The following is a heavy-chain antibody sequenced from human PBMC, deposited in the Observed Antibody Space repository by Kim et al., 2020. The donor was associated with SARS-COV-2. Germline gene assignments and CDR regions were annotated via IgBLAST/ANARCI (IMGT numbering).Heavy chain of an antibody. Sequence: GGSLRLSCAASGFTVSSNYMSWVRQAPGKGLEWVSVIYSGGSTYYADSVKGRFTISRENSKNTLYLQMNSLRAEDTAVYYCARDRDSSSWYFSDYWGQGTLVTVSS. V-gene: IGHV3-66*01. CDR3: ARDRDSSSWYFSDY. CDR2: IYSGGST. CDR1: GFTVSSNY. J-gene: IGHJ4*02. D-gene: IGHD6-13*01.